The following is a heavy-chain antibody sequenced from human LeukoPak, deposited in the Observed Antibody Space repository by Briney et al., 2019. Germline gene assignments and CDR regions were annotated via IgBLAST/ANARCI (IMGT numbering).Heavy chain of an antibody. D-gene: IGHD5-12*01. CDR2: IYYSGST. Sequence: SQTLSLTCTVSGGSISSGSYYWGWIRQPAGKGLEWIGYIYYSGSTNYNPSLKSRVTISVDTSKNQFSLKLRSVTAADTAVYYCARVYGSGYDFRGAFDIWGQGTMVTVSS. V-gene: IGHV4-61*10. CDR1: GGSISSGSYY. J-gene: IGHJ3*02. CDR3: ARVYGSGYDFRGAFDI.